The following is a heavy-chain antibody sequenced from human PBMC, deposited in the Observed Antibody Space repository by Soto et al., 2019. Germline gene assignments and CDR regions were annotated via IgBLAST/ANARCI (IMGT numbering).Heavy chain of an antibody. CDR2: IYHSGST. CDR3: ARGLAGDFWTHFDL. CDR1: GGSISSGGYS. J-gene: IGHJ2*01. Sequence: QLQLQESGSGLVKPSQTLSLTCAVSGGSISSGGYSWSWIRQPPGKGLEWIGYIYHSGSTYYNPSLQSRVTISVDRSKNQFSLKLSSVTAADTAVYYCARGLAGDFWTHFDLWGRGTLVTVSS. V-gene: IGHV4-30-2*01. D-gene: IGHD3-3*01.